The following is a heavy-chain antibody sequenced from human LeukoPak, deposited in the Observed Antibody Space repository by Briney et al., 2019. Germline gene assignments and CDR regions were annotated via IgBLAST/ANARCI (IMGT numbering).Heavy chain of an antibody. D-gene: IGHD6-13*01. V-gene: IGHV4-4*02. CDR3: ARDGGIADDAFDI. J-gene: IGHJ3*02. Sequence: SGTLSLTCDVSGVSISSSRWWSWVRQPPGKGLEWIGEIFHSSGSTNYNPSLKSRVTISVDTSKNQFSLKLSSVTAADTAVYYCARDGGIADDAFDIWGQGTMVTVSS. CDR1: GVSISSSRW. CDR2: IFHSSGST.